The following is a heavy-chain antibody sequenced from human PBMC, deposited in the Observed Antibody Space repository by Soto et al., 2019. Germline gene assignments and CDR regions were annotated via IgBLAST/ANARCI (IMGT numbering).Heavy chain of an antibody. V-gene: IGHV3-11*05. CDR2: ISGDSRYT. Sequence: GGSLRLSCAASGFIFSEYYMNWIRQAPGKGLEWVSYISGDSRYTNYADSVKGRFTISRDNAKNSLYLQMNDLRAEDTAIYFCARDQGIAVAGAGPVFDYWGQGTLVTVSS. J-gene: IGHJ4*02. CDR3: ARDQGIAVAGAGPVFDY. D-gene: IGHD6-13*01. CDR1: GFIFSEYY.